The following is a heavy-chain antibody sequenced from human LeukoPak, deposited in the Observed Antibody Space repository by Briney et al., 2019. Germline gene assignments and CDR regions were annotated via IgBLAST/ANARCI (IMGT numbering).Heavy chain of an antibody. D-gene: IGHD4-17*01. CDR2: ISSSGRYI. V-gene: IGHV3-21*05. Sequence: PGGSLRLSCAASGFTFSSYAMSWVRQAPGKGLEWVAHISSSGRYIDYADSVKGRITISRDNAKKSVDLQMNSLSAEDTSVYYCVRNFGDGFDYWGQGTMVIVSS. CDR1: GFTFSSYA. CDR3: VRNFGDGFDY. J-gene: IGHJ4*02.